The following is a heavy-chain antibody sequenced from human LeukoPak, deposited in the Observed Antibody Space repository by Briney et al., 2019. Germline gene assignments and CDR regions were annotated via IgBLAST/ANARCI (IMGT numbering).Heavy chain of an antibody. CDR2: IYSSGNT. CDR3: ARGRRQTYTFWSGTMGGFDY. J-gene: IGHJ4*02. D-gene: IGHD3-3*01. Sequence: SETLSLTCTVSGGSISTYYWNWIRQPPGKGLEWIGNIYSSGNTNYSPSLKRRVTISIDTSKNQFSLKLSSVTAADTAVYYCARGRRQTYTFWSGTMGGFDYWGQGTLVTVSS. V-gene: IGHV4-59*01. CDR1: GGSISTYY.